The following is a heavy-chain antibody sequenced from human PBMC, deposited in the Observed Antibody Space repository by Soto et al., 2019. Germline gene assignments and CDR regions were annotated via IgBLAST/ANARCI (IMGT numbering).Heavy chain of an antibody. CDR1: GGSISSYY. CDR2: NYYNGST. J-gene: IGHJ6*03. CDR3: SIGPAGFWSGYYPTYYYYYMDV. D-gene: IGHD3-3*01. Sequence: SETLSLTCTVSGGSISSYYWSWIRQPPGKGLEWIGYNYYNGSTNYNPSLKSRDTITVDTSKNQYSLKLSSVTAADTAVFYCSIGPAGFWSGYYPTYYYYYMDVWGKGTTVTVSS. V-gene: IGHV4-59*01.